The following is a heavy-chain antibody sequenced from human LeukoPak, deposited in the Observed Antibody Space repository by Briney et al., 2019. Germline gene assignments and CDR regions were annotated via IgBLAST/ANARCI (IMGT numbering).Heavy chain of an antibody. Sequence: PGGSLRLSCAASGFTFSSYSMNWVRQAPGKGLEWVSYISSSSSTIYYADSVKGRFTISRDNAKNSLYLQMNSLRAEDTAVYYCARDTYYYDSSGYSMNYMDVWGKGTTVTVSS. CDR1: GFTFSSYS. J-gene: IGHJ6*03. CDR2: ISSSSSTI. D-gene: IGHD3-22*01. CDR3: ARDTYYYDSSGYSMNYMDV. V-gene: IGHV3-48*04.